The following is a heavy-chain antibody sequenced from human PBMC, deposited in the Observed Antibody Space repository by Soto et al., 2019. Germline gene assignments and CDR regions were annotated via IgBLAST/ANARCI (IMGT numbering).Heavy chain of an antibody. CDR3: ASAYCSGGTCYDY. CDR1: GFTLSHYC. D-gene: IGHD2-15*01. CDR2: IKQDGSEK. J-gene: IGHJ4*02. V-gene: IGHV3-7*02. Sequence: GGSLRLSCAASGFTLSHYCMNWVRQAPGKGLEWVANIKQDGSEKYYVDSVKGRFTISRDNAKNSLYLQMNSLRVEDTALYYCASAYCSGGTCYDYWGQGTLVTVSS.